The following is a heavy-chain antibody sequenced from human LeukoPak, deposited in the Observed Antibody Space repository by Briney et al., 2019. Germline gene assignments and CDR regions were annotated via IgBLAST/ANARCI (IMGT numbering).Heavy chain of an antibody. Sequence: GESLKISCKGSGYSFTSYWIGWVRQMPGKGLEWMGIIYPGDSDTRYSPSFQGQVTISADRSISTAYLQWSSLKASDTAMYYCARRTYSSSLMYYFDYWGQGTLVTVSS. D-gene: IGHD6-13*01. V-gene: IGHV5-51*01. CDR1: GYSFTSYW. J-gene: IGHJ4*02. CDR3: ARRTYSSSLMYYFDY. CDR2: IYPGDSDT.